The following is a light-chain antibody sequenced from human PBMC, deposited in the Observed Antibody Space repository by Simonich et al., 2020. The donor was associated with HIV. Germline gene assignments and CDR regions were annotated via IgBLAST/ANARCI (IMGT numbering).Light chain of an antibody. CDR2: KSS. J-gene: IGKJ1*01. CDR1: QSISNW. V-gene: IGKV1-5*03. Sequence: DIQMTQSPSTLSASVGDRVTITCRASQSISNWLAWYQQQPGKAPKLLIYKSSSLKSWVPSRFSGSGSGTEFTLTISSLQPDDFATYFCQQYNSYTWTFGQGTKVDIK. CDR3: QQYNSYTWT.